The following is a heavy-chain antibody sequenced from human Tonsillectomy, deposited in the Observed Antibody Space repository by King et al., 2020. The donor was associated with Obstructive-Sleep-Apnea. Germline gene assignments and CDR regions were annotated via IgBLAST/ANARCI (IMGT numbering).Heavy chain of an antibody. D-gene: IGHD4-23*01. CDR2: ISYDGSNK. V-gene: IGHV3-30*04. CDR3: ARWASGGSTVVTTIDY. J-gene: IGHJ4*02. Sequence: VQLVESGGGVVQPGRSLRLSCAASGFTFSSYAMHWVRQAPGKGLEGVAVISYDGSNKYYANSLKGRFTISRDNSKNTLYLQMNSLRAEDKAVYYCARWASGGSTVVTTIDYWGQGTLVTVSS. CDR1: GFTFSSYA.